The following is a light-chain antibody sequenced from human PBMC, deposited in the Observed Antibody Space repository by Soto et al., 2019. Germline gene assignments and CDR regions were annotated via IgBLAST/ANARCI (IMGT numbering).Light chain of an antibody. CDR1: QSVSSSY. V-gene: IGKV3-20*01. Sequence: EIVLTQSPGTLSLSPGERATLSCRASQSVSSSYLAWYQQKPGQAPRLLIYGASSRATGIQDRFSGSGSGTDFPLTISRREPEDFAVYYCQQYGSSPTWPFAQGTK. CDR3: QQYGSSPTWP. J-gene: IGKJ1*01. CDR2: GAS.